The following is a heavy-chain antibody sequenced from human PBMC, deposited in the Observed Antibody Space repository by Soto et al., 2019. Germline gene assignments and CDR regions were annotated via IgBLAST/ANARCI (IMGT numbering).Heavy chain of an antibody. V-gene: IGHV1-69*13. CDR3: ARNFLVATINYYGMDV. D-gene: IGHD5-12*01. CDR1: GGTFSSYA. CDR2: IIPIFGTA. Sequence: SVKVSCKASGGTFSSYAISWVRQAPGQGLEWMGGIIPIFGTANYAQKFQGRVTITADESTSTAYMELSSLRSEDTAVYYCARNFLVATINYYGMDVWGQGTTVTVSS. J-gene: IGHJ6*02.